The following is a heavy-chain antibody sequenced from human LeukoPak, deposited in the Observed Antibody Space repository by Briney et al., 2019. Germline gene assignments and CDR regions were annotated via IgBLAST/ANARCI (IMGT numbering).Heavy chain of an antibody. J-gene: IGHJ4*02. CDR3: ARDPMATIPYYFDY. Sequence: ASVKVSCKASGYTFTSYDINWVRQATGQGLEWMGWINPNSGGTNYAQKFQGRVTMTRDTSISTVYMELRRLRSDDTAVYYCARDPMATIPYYFDYWGRGTLVTVSS. CDR1: GYTFTSYD. D-gene: IGHD5-24*01. CDR2: INPNSGGT. V-gene: IGHV1-2*02.